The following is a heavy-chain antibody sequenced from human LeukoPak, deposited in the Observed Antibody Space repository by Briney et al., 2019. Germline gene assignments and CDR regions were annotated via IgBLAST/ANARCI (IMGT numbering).Heavy chain of an antibody. CDR3: AKDRIYSNYGYYMDV. D-gene: IGHD4-11*01. V-gene: IGHV3-30*05. CDR1: GFTFSNYG. J-gene: IGHJ6*03. Sequence: GGSLRLSCVTSGFTFSNYGMHWVRQVPGKGLEWVAVISYDARSNFHVDSVKGRFTISRDNSKNTLYLQMNSLRDEDTAVFYCAKDRIYSNYGYYMDVWGKGTTVTVSS. CDR2: ISYDARSN.